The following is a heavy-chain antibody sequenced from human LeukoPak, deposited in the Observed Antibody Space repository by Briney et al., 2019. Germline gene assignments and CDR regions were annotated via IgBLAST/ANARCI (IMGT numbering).Heavy chain of an antibody. CDR2: INHSGST. V-gene: IGHV4-34*01. CDR3: ARAGGWEPLRTDDYYGMDV. D-gene: IGHD1-26*01. Sequence: SETLSLTCAVYGGSFSGYYWTWIRQPPGKGLEWIGEINHSGSTNYNPSLKSRVTISVDTSKNQFSLKLSSVTAADTAVYYCARAGGWEPLRTDDYYGMDVWGQGTTVTVSS. CDR1: GGSFSGYY. J-gene: IGHJ6*02.